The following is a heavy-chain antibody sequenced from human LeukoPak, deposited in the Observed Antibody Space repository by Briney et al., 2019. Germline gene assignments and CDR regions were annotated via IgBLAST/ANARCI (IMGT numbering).Heavy chain of an antibody. Sequence: SETLSFTCTISGDSINGHYWSWIRQPPGKRLQWIGDIHYKGSTNYNLSLKSRVTISVDTSKNHLSLNLTSVLAADTAIYYCARRDTGWNYCDYWGQGILVTVSS. CDR3: ARRDTGWNYCDY. CDR1: GDSINGHY. J-gene: IGHJ4*02. D-gene: IGHD6-19*01. V-gene: IGHV4-59*08. CDR2: IHYKGST.